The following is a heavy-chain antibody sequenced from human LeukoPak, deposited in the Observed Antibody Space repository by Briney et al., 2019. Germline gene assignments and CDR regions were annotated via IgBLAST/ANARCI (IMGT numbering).Heavy chain of an antibody. CDR3: ATQYSSGWYPY. Sequence: GGSLRLSCAASGFTFSSYWMSWVRQAPGKGLEWVANIKQDGSEKYYVDSVKGRFTISRDNAKNSLYLQMNSLRAEDTAVYYCATQYSSGWYPYWGQGTLVTVSS. V-gene: IGHV3-7*03. CDR2: IKQDGSEK. CDR1: GFTFSSYW. J-gene: IGHJ4*02. D-gene: IGHD6-19*01.